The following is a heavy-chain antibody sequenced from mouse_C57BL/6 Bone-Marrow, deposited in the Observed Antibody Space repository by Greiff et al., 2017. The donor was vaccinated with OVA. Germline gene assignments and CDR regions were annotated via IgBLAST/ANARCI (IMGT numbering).Heavy chain of an antibody. J-gene: IGHJ4*01. Sequence: EVKLVESGGGLVQPGGSMKLSCVASGFTFSNYWMNWVRQSPEKGLEWVAQIRLKSDNYATHYAESVKGRFTISRDDSKSSVYLQMNNLRAEDTGIYYCTKLGPYAMDYWGQGTSVTVSS. V-gene: IGHV6-3*01. CDR2: IRLKSDNYAT. D-gene: IGHD4-1*01. CDR3: TKLGPYAMDY. CDR1: GFTFSNYW.